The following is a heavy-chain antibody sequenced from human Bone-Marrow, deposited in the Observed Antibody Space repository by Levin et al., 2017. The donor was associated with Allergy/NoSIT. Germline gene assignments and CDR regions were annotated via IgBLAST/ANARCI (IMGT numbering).Heavy chain of an antibody. V-gene: IGHV3-21*01. CDR1: GFTFSIYS. D-gene: IGHD2-8*02. CDR2: ISSSGSDM. Sequence: GGSLRLSCTVSGFTFSIYSINWVRQAPGKGLEWVSSISSSGSDMYYVDSVKGRFTISRDNAKNSLTLQMNSLRAEDTAVYYRARGIIGDVRVAHKEAFDIWGQGTMVSVSS. J-gene: IGHJ3*02. CDR3: ARGIIGDVRVAHKEAFDI.